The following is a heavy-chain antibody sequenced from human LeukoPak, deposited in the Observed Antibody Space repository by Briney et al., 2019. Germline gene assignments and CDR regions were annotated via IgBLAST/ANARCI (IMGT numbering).Heavy chain of an antibody. CDR2: ISAYNGDT. Sequence: GASVKVSCKASGCTFTNYGITWVRQAPGQGLELMGWISAYNGDTKYAQKVQGRLTMTTDAPTSTAYMELRSLTSDDTAVYYCARDFSNTSGFKVVVDFWGQGTLVTVSS. V-gene: IGHV1-18*01. CDR3: ARDFSNTSGFKVVVDF. J-gene: IGHJ4*02. CDR1: GCTFTNYG. D-gene: IGHD1-26*01.